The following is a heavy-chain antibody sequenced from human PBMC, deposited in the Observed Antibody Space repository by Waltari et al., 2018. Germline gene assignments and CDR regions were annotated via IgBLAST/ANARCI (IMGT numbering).Heavy chain of an antibody. D-gene: IGHD6-13*01. V-gene: IGHV4-34*01. CDR2: INQSGST. Sequence: QVQLQQWGAGLLKPSETLSLTCAVYGGSFSGYYWSWIRQPPGKGLEWIGEINQSGSTNFNPSLKSRVTISVDTAKNQFSLKLSSVTAADTAVYYCARGIAAAGHDAFDIWGQGTMVTVSS. CDR3: ARGIAAAGHDAFDI. J-gene: IGHJ3*02. CDR1: GGSFSGYY.